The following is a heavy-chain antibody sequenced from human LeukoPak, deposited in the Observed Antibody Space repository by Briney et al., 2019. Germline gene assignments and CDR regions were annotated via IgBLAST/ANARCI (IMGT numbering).Heavy chain of an antibody. V-gene: IGHV3-21*01. CDR3: AKWSPYYYDFWSGDSADTDY. J-gene: IGHJ4*02. CDR1: GFTFSSYS. D-gene: IGHD3-3*01. Sequence: NPGGSLRLSCAASGFTFSSYSMNWVRQAPGKGLEWVSSISSSSSYIYYADSVKGRFTISRDNAKNSLYLQMNSLRAEDTAVYYCAKWSPYYYDFWSGDSADTDYWGQGTLVTVSS. CDR2: ISSSSSYI.